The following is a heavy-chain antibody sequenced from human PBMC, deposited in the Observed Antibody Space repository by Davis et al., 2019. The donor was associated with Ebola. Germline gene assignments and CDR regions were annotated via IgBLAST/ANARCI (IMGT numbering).Heavy chain of an antibody. CDR1: GFTFSNNA. CDR2: ISGSGDST. V-gene: IGHV3-23*01. Sequence: GESLKIPCAASGFTFSNNAMSWVRQAPGKGLEWVSAISGSGDSTHDADSVKGRFTISRDNSKNTLHLQMNSLRVEDTAMYYCVKDTSNIWFDVWGQGTLVTVSA. D-gene: IGHD2/OR15-2a*01. J-gene: IGHJ3*01. CDR3: VKDTSNIWFDV.